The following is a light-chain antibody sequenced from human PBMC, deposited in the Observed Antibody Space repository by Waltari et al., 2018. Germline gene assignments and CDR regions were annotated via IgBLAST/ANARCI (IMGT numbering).Light chain of an antibody. CDR2: DGS. J-gene: IGKJ1*01. V-gene: IGKV3-20*01. CDR1: PSVGSGS. Sequence: EIVLTQSPGTLSLSPGERATLSCRASPSVGSGSLAWYQQNTGQAPRLLVYDGSSRATGISDRFSGGGSGTDFTLTISGLEPEDFAVYYCQQYGTLPWTFGQGTKVEI. CDR3: QQYGTLPWT.